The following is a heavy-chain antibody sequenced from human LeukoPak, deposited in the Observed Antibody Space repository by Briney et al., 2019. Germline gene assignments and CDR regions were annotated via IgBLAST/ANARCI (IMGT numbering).Heavy chain of an antibody. J-gene: IGHJ4*02. CDR3: ARGYALYSGRYIDFDY. CDR1: GYTFTVHY. V-gene: IGHV1-2*02. Sequence: GASVKVPFKASGYTFTVHYMHWVRQAPGQGLEWMGWINPNNGGTNYAQKFQGRVTMTRDTSISTAYMELSRLRSDDTAVYYCARGYALYSGRYIDFDYWGQGALVTVSS. CDR2: INPNNGGT. D-gene: IGHD1-26*01.